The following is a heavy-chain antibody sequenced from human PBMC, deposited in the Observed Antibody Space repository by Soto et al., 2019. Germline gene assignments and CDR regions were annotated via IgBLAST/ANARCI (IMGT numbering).Heavy chain of an antibody. CDR2: ISGSGSTT. V-gene: IGHV3-23*01. CDR1: GFTFSTCA. D-gene: IGHD3-22*01. Sequence: GGSLRLSCPATGFTFSTCAMNWVRQAPGKGLEWVSTISGSGSTTYYADSVKGRFTISRDNFKNTLYLQMNSLRVEDTAVYYCVRATYFSDSSGYTRCLDYWGQGTLVTVSS. CDR3: VRATYFSDSSGYTRCLDY. J-gene: IGHJ4*02.